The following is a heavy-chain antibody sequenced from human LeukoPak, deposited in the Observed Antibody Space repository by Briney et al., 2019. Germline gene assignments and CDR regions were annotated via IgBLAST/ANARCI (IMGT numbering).Heavy chain of an antibody. Sequence: GESLDFSLKRPGSTSVPTGCTGFRQMPGKGLDWMGIIYPGDSETRYSPSFPGQVTISVDKSINTAYLQWSSLRASDTLLQSRARRWGGDPWNGLNYWGQGTLVTVSS. CDR1: GSTSVPTG. J-gene: IGHJ4*02. CDR2: IYPGDSET. V-gene: IGHV5-51*01. CDR3: ARRWGGDPWNGLNY. D-gene: IGHD2-21*02.